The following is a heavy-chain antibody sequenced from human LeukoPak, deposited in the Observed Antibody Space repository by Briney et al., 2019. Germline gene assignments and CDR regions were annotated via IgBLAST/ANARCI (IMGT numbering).Heavy chain of an antibody. D-gene: IGHD3-9*01. Sequence: ASVKVSCKASGYTFTSYYMPWVRQAPGQGLEWMGIINPSGGSISYAQKFQGRVTMTRDTSTSTVYMELSSLRSEDTAVYYCARDDGSVYDILTGYHYGSSHLDYWGQGTLVTVSS. V-gene: IGHV1-46*01. CDR2: INPSGGSI. CDR1: GYTFTSYY. J-gene: IGHJ4*02. CDR3: ARDDGSVYDILTGYHYGSSHLDY.